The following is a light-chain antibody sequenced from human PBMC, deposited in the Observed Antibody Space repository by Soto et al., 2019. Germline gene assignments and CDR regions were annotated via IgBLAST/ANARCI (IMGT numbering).Light chain of an antibody. CDR3: QQYNNWPPIT. J-gene: IGKJ2*01. V-gene: IGKV3-15*01. Sequence: ETVMTQSPATLSVSPGDRATLSSRARQGFSSNLAWYQQKPGQAPRLLIYSASTRATGIPARFSGSGYGTEFTLTIISLHAEDFAVYYCQQYNNWPPITFGQGTQLEIK. CDR2: SAS. CDR1: QGFSSN.